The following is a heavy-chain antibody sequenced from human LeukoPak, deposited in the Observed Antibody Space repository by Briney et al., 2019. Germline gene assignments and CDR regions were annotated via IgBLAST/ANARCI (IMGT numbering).Heavy chain of an antibody. J-gene: IGHJ5*02. CDR1: GGSISSGSYY. Sequence: SQTLSLTGTVSGGSISSGSYYWSWIRQPAGKGLEWIGRIYTSGSTNYNPSLKSRVTISVDTSKNQFSLKLSSVTAADTAVYYCARVSYCSGGSCYRVSWFDPWGQGTLVTVSS. V-gene: IGHV4-61*02. CDR2: IYTSGST. CDR3: ARVSYCSGGSCYRVSWFDP. D-gene: IGHD2-15*01.